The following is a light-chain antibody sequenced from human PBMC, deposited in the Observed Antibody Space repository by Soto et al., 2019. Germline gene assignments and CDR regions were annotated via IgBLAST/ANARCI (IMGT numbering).Light chain of an antibody. J-gene: IGKJ1*01. CDR2: KAS. CDR1: QTISSW. V-gene: IGKV1-5*03. Sequence: DIQMTQSPSTLSGSVGDRVTITCRASQTISSWLAWYQQKPGKAPKLLIYKASSLQSGVPSRFSGSGSGTEFTLTITSLQPDDFATYYCHQYYSFPRTFGQGTKVEVK. CDR3: HQYYSFPRT.